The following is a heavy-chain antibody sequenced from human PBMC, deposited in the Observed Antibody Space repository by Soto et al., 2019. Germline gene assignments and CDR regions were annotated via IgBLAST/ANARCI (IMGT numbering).Heavy chain of an antibody. V-gene: IGHV1-69*13. J-gene: IGHJ4*02. D-gene: IGHD2-2*01. CDR2: IIPVFGSA. CDR3: AREKTPAEFDY. CDR1: GDTFSSYS. Sequence: SVKVSCKASGDTFSSYSITWVRQAPVQGLEWMGGIIPVFGSANYAQKFQGRVTITADESTSTAYMELTSLRSEDTAVYYCAREKTPAEFDYWGQGSLVTVSS.